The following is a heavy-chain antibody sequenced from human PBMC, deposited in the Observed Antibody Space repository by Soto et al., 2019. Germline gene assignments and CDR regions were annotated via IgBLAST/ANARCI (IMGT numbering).Heavy chain of an antibody. V-gene: IGHV3-23*01. D-gene: IGHD6-6*01. J-gene: IGHJ4*02. CDR3: AFTSSSSSGAPTLIDY. Sequence: GGSLRLSCAASGFTFSSYAMSWVRQAPGKGLEWVSAISGSGGSTYYADSVKGRFTISRDNSKNTLYLQMNSLRAEDTAVYYCAFTSSSSSGAPTLIDYWGQGTLVTVSS. CDR2: ISGSGGST. CDR1: GFTFSSYA.